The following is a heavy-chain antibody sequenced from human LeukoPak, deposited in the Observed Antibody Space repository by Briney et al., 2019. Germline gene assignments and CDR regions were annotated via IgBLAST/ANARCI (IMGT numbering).Heavy chain of an antibody. Sequence: GESLKIPCKSPGYSFTSECHGRVRPMPGKGLELMGIIYPGDSDTRYSPSLQGQVTISADKSISTAYLQWSSLKASGTAMYYCARQDQGRQLRFFDYWGQGTLVTVSS. CDR2: IYPGDSDT. D-gene: IGHD1-26*01. CDR3: ARQDQGRQLRFFDY. J-gene: IGHJ4*02. V-gene: IGHV5-51*01. CDR1: GYSFTSEC.